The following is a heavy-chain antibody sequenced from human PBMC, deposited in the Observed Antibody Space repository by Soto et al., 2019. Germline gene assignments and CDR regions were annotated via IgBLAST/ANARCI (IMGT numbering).Heavy chain of an antibody. J-gene: IGHJ3*02. V-gene: IGHV1-69*13. CDR1: GGTFSSYA. CDR3: ARGLKDDYVWGSYPNDAFDI. Sequence: RASVKVSCKASGGTFSSYAISWVRQAPGQGLEWMGGIIPIFGTANYAQKFQGRVTITADESTSTAYMELSSLRSEDTAVYYCARGLKDDYVWGSYPNDAFDIWGQGTMVTVSS. D-gene: IGHD3-16*02. CDR2: IIPIFGTA.